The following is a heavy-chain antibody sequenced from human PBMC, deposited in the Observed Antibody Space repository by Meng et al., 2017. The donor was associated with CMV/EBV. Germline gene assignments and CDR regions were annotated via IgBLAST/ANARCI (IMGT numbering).Heavy chain of an antibody. J-gene: IGHJ6*02. D-gene: IGHD6-19*01. CDR3: ASAVGWLGYYYYGMDV. V-gene: IGHV1-18*01. Sequence: ASVKVSCKASGYTFTSYGIGWVRQAPGQGLEWMGWISAYNGNTNYAQKLQGRVTMTTDKSTSTAYMELSSLRSEDTAVYYCASAVGWLGYYYYGMDVWGQGTTVTVSS. CDR2: ISAYNGNT. CDR1: GYTFTSYG.